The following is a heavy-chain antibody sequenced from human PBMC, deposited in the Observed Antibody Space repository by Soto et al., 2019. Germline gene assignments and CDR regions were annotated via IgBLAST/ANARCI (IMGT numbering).Heavy chain of an antibody. D-gene: IGHD3-22*01. CDR1: GGTFSSYA. J-gene: IGHJ4*02. V-gene: IGHV1-69*13. CDR3: ARKAKDSSGYYHEDY. CDR2: IIPIFGTA. Sequence: SVKVSCKASGGTFSSYAISWVRQAPGQGLEWMGGIIPIFGTANYAQKFQGRVTITADESTSTDYMELSSLRSEDTAVYYCARKAKDSSGYYHEDYWGQGTLVTVSS.